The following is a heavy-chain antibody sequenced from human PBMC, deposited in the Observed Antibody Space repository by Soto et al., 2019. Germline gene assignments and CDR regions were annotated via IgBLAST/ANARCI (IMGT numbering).Heavy chain of an antibody. V-gene: IGHV3-23*01. CDR3: PNMGSDTILGLDPSFEY. J-gene: IGHJ4*02. CDR2: ISVSGCST. D-gene: IGHD3-3*01. CDR1: GFTFSSYA. Sequence: GGSLTLSCAASGFTFSSYAMRWVRQAPGKGLEWVAAISVSGCSTYYADSVKGRFTISRDNSNNTLYLHINSLRAEDTAVYYCPNMGSDTILGLDPSFEYGGQGTLVNVSS.